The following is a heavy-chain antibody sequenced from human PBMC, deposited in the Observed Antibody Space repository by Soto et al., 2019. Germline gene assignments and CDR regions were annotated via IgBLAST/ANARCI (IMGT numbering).Heavy chain of an antibody. J-gene: IGHJ4*02. CDR2: IYPGDSDT. CDR3: ALTRSLTGTGSIDY. Sequence: PGESLKISCKGSGYSFTSFWIAWVRQMPGKGLEWMGIIYPGDSDTRYSPSFQGQVTFSADKSSSTAYLQWSSLKASDTAMYFCALTRSLTGTGSIDYRGQGTLATVSS. V-gene: IGHV5-51*01. D-gene: IGHD1-20*01. CDR1: GYSFTSFW.